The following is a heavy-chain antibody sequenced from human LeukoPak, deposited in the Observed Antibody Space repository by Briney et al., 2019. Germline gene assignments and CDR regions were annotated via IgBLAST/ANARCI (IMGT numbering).Heavy chain of an antibody. J-gene: IGHJ5*02. V-gene: IGHV1-18*01. D-gene: IGHD2-2*01. Sequence: ASVKVSCKASGYTFSSYGISWVRQAPGQGLEWMGWMSAYNGNTNYAQMVQGRVTMTTDTSTSTAYMEVRSLRSDDTAMYYCARDVGDIVTIPAAISVPWGQGTLVTVSS. CDR1: GYTFSSYG. CDR2: MSAYNGNT. CDR3: ARDVGDIVTIPAAISVP.